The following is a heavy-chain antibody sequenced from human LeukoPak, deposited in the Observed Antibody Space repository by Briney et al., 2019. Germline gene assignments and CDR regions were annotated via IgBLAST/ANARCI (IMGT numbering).Heavy chain of an antibody. V-gene: IGHV1-2*06. D-gene: IGHD1-26*01. CDR1: GYTFTVYY. Sequence: ASVKVSCKTSGYTFTVYYMHWVRQAPGQGLEWMGRINPNSGDTSFAQKFQGRVTTTRDTSTRTAYMELSRLRSDDTAVYYCARLKKGTYSNDYWGQGTLVTVSS. J-gene: IGHJ4*02. CDR3: ARLKKGTYSNDY. CDR2: INPNSGDT.